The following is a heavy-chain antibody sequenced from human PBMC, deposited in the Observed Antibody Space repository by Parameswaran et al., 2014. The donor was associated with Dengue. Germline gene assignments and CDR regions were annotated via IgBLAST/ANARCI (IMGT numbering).Heavy chain of an antibody. V-gene: IGHV1-69*02. CDR2: IIPLLGIA. CDR3: ARSYDSGGYYAHFDY. J-gene: IGHJ4*02. D-gene: IGHD3-22*01. Sequence: VRQAPGQGLEWMGRIIPLLGIAHYAQKFQGRVTITADKSPSTAYMELSSLRSDDTAVYYCARSYDSGGYYAHFDYWGQGTLVTVSS.